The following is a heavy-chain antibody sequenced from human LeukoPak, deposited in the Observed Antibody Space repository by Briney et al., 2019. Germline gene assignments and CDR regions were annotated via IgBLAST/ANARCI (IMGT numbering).Heavy chain of an antibody. V-gene: IGHV1-2*02. Sequence: ASVKVSCKASEYTFTGYYMHWVRQAPGQGLEWMGWINPNSGDTNYAQKFQGRATMTRDTSISTAYMELSRLRSDDTAVYYCARVGVYSSGWYGTPGNWFDPCGQGTLVTVSS. CDR3: ARVGVYSSGWYGTPGNWFDP. CDR2: INPNSGDT. J-gene: IGHJ5*02. D-gene: IGHD6-19*01. CDR1: EYTFTGYY.